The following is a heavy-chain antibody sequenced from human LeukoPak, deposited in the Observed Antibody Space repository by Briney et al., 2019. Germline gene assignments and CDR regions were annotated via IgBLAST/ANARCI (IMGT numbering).Heavy chain of an antibody. D-gene: IGHD1-7*01. Sequence: GGSLRLSCAASGFTFSTYAIHWVRQAPGKGLEWVALISYDRSHKYYADSVKGRFTISRDNSKNTLYLQMNSLRAEDTAVYYCAKSPDTWNYGFLDYWGQGTLVTVSS. CDR2: ISYDRSHK. J-gene: IGHJ4*02. CDR3: AKSPDTWNYGFLDY. V-gene: IGHV3-30*18. CDR1: GFTFSTYA.